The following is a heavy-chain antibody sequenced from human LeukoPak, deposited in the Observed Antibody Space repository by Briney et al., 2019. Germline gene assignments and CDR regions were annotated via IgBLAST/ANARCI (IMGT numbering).Heavy chain of an antibody. V-gene: IGHV4-31*03. Sequence: PSETLSLTCTVSGGSISSGGYYWSWIRQHPGKGVEWIGYIYYSGSTYYNPSLKSRVTISVDTSKNQFSLKLSSVTAADTAVYYCARDALYCSGGSCYSDGFDYWGQGTLVTVSS. CDR1: GGSISSGGYY. D-gene: IGHD2-15*01. CDR3: ARDALYCSGGSCYSDGFDY. CDR2: IYYSGST. J-gene: IGHJ4*02.